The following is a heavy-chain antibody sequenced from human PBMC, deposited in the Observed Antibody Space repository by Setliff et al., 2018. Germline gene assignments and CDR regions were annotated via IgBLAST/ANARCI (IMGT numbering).Heavy chain of an antibody. CDR2: ISGNGGST. J-gene: IGHJ4*02. CDR1: GFTFSSYA. V-gene: IGHV3-23*01. D-gene: IGHD1-7*01. Sequence: GGSLRLSCAVSGFTFSSYAMSWVRQAPGKGLEWVSSISGNGGSTYYADSVKGRFTISRDNSKNTVHLQMNSLRAEDTAVYYCVRYNWNFPDCWGQGTLVTVSS. CDR3: VRYNWNFPDC.